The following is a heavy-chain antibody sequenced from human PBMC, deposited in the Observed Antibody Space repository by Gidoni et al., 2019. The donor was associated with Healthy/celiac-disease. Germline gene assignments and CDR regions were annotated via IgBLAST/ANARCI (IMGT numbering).Heavy chain of an antibody. J-gene: IGHJ5*02. D-gene: IGHD3-16*01. CDR3: ARGGGDNWFDP. CDR2: ISYDGSNK. Sequence: QVQLVESGGGVVQPGRSLRLSCAASGFTFSSYAMHWVRQAPGKGLEWGAVISYDGSNKYYADSVKGRFTISRDNSKNTLYLQMNSLRAEDTAVYYCARGGGDNWFDPWGQGTLVTVSS. CDR1: GFTFSSYA. V-gene: IGHV3-30-3*01.